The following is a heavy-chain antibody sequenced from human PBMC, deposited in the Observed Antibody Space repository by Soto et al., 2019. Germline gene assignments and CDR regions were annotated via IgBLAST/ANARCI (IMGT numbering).Heavy chain of an antibody. J-gene: IGHJ4*02. V-gene: IGHV3-49*04. D-gene: IGHD2-2*01. Sequence: GGSLRLSCAASGVTFSDYALSWVRQGPGKGLEWVGFIRSKRYGGTPEYAASVKGRFSISRDDSGNIAYLQMNSLRTEDTAVYFCTRLPRHPRPAFDYWGQGTQVTVSS. CDR3: TRLPRHPRPAFDY. CDR2: IRSKRYGGTP. CDR1: GVTFSDYA.